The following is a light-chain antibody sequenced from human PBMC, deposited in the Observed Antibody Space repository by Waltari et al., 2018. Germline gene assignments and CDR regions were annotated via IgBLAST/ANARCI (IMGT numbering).Light chain of an antibody. J-gene: IGKJ2*01. CDR1: QSISNNF. CDR3: HQYGSSPET. CDR2: GAS. V-gene: IGKV3-20*01. Sequence: EIVLTQSPGTLSLSPGERVTLSCRSSQSISNNFLAWYQQKPGQAPSLLIYGASRKATGIPDRFTGSGSGTDFTLTISSLEPEDFVVYYCHQYGSSPETVGQGTKLEIK.